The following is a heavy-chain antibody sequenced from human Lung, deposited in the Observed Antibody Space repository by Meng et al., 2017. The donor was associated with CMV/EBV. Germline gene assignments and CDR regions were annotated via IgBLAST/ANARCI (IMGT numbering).Heavy chain of an antibody. CDR3: ARGNIPVCTGYSEKNGMDV. V-gene: IGHV1-18*01. J-gene: IGHJ6*02. D-gene: IGHD3/OR15-3a*01. Sequence: SVKFSXKASGYTFIGYGISWVLQAPGQGLEGMGWISGRDGNTKYAHNMQDRVTMTRDSFTGTVYMELRSLRSDDTAVYYCARGNIPVCTGYSEKNGMDVWGQGTTVTVSS. CDR2: ISGRDGNT. CDR1: GYTFIGYG.